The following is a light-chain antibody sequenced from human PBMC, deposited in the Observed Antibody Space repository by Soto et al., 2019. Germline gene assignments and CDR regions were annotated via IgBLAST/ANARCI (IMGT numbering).Light chain of an antibody. Sequence: DVVMTQSPLSLPATPGQPASISFRSSQILVYSDGDTYLNRFQQRPGQSPRRLIYKVSNRDSGVPDRFSGSGSGTDFTLKISRVEAEDVGVYYCMQGTHWPPITFGQGTRLEIK. CDR2: KVS. V-gene: IGKV2-30*01. CDR1: QILVYSDGDTY. CDR3: MQGTHWPPIT. J-gene: IGKJ5*01.